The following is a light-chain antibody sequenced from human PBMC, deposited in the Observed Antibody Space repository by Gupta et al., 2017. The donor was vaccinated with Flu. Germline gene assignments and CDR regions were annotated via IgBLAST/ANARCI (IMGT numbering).Light chain of an antibody. CDR3: QSYDTSRSVWV. CDR1: SSNIGAGYD. V-gene: IGLV1-40*01. J-gene: IGLJ3*02. Sequence: QSALTPPPSVSGAPGQRVTISCTGSSSNIGAGYDVHWYLQLPGTAPKLLIYGNSNRPSGVPDRFSGSKSGTSASLAITGLQAEDEAEYYCQSYDTSRSVWVFGGGTKLTVL. CDR2: GNS.